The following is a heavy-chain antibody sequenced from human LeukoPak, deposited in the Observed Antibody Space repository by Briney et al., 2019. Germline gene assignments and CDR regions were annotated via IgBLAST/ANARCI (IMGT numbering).Heavy chain of an antibody. J-gene: IGHJ4*02. CDR1: GFTFSSYW. CDR2: INSDGSGT. V-gene: IGHV3-74*01. D-gene: IGHD6-13*01. Sequence: GRSLRLSCAASGFTFSSYWMHWVGQAPGKGLVWVSRINSDGSGTSYADSVKGRLTISRDNAKNTLYLQMNSLRAEDTAVYYCARDRGAAAGLDYWGQGTLVAVSS. CDR3: ARDRGAAAGLDY.